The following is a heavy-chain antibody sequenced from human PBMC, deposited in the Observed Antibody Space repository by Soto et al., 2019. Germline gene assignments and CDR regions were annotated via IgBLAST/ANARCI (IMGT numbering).Heavy chain of an antibody. Sequence: SGPTLVNPTQTLTLTCTFSGFSLSTSGVGVGWIRQPPGKALEWLALIYWDDDKRYSPSLKSRLTITKDTSKNQVVLTMTNMDPVDTATYYCAHRRGYDFWSGYPPYNWFDPWGQGTLVTVSS. D-gene: IGHD3-3*01. CDR2: IYWDDDK. V-gene: IGHV2-5*02. CDR1: GFSLSTSGVG. CDR3: AHRRGYDFWSGYPPYNWFDP. J-gene: IGHJ5*02.